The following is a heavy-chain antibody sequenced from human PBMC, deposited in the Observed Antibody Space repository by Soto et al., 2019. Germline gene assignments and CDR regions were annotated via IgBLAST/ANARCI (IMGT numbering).Heavy chain of an antibody. V-gene: IGHV4-61*01. J-gene: IGHJ4*02. Sequence: KTSETLSLTCTVSGGSVSSGSYYWSWIRQPPGKGLEWIGYIYYSGSTNYNPSLKSRVTISVDTSKNQFSLKLSSVTAADTAVYYCARLPYYYDSSGYYYGSDYWGQGTLVTVSS. D-gene: IGHD3-22*01. CDR2: IYYSGST. CDR3: ARLPYYYDSSGYYYGSDY. CDR1: GGSVSSGSYY.